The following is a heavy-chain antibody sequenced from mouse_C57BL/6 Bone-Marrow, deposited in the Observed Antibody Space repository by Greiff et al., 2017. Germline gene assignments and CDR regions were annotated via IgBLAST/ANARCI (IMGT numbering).Heavy chain of an antibody. CDR3: TVVATDYFDY. CDR2: INPSSCYT. J-gene: IGHJ2*01. D-gene: IGHD1-1*01. Sequence: QVQLQQSGAELAKPGASVKLSCKASGYTFTSYWMHWVKQRPGQGLEWIGYINPSSCYTKYNQKFKDKATLTADKSSSTAYMQLSSLTYEDSASNITTVVATDYFDYWGQGTTLTVSS. CDR1: GYTFTSYW. V-gene: IGHV1-7*01.